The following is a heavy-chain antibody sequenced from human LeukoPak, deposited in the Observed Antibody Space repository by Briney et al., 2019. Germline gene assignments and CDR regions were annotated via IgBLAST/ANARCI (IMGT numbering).Heavy chain of an antibody. D-gene: IGHD3-3*01. CDR2: IKQDGSEK. CDR1: GFTFSSYW. Sequence: GGSLRLSCAASGFTFSSYWMSWVRQAPGKGLEWVAHIKQDGSEKYYVDSVKGRFTISRDNANNSLYLQMNGLRGEDTAVYYCARELNDFWSGYYYWGQGTLVTVSS. CDR3: ARELNDFWSGYYY. V-gene: IGHV3-7*01. J-gene: IGHJ4*02.